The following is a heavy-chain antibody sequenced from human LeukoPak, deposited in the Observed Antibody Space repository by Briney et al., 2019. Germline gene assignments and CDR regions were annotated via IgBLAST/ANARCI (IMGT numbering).Heavy chain of an antibody. V-gene: IGHV3-7*01. CDR2: IKQGGSDK. J-gene: IGHJ4*02. Sequence: PGGSLRLSCVVSGFTFTVYWMSWVRQAPGQGLEWVDNIKQGGSDKYYVDSVKGRCTISRDNAKNSVFLQVSSLRPEDTAVYYCALVSNYYFAYWGQGTLVTVSS. CDR3: ALVSNYYFAY. D-gene: IGHD3-3*02. CDR1: GFTFTVYW.